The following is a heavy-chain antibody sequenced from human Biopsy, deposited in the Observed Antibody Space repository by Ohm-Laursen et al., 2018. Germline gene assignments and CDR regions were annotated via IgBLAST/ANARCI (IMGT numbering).Heavy chain of an antibody. CDR3: ARDIMNRIAGLDDRSDVFDV. J-gene: IGHJ3*01. D-gene: IGHD3-16*01. V-gene: IGHV1-2*02. CDR1: GYAVNDYF. CDR2: ISPNSGGT. Sequence: SVKVSCKGSGYAVNDYFLHWLRQAPGQGPEWMGGISPNSGGTDYAQKFQGRVTMTTDTSTSTVYLELRRLISDDKAVYYCARDIMNRIAGLDDRSDVFDVWGQGTLVTVSS.